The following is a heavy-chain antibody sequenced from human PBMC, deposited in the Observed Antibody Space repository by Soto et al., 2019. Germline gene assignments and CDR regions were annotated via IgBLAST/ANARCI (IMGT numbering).Heavy chain of an antibody. V-gene: IGHV1-69*08. CDR3: ARPDFGDYWYFDL. J-gene: IGHJ2*01. CDR2: IIPALGTT. Sequence: QDQLVQSGAEVKKPGSSVKVSCKAFGGPFSSHTFSWVRQAPGQGLEWMGRIIPALGTTTYAQKFQGRVTITADEAVTTVYMELNSLRTEDTAVYYCARPDFGDYWYFDLWGRGNVLTVSS. D-gene: IGHD4-17*01. CDR1: GGPFSSHT.